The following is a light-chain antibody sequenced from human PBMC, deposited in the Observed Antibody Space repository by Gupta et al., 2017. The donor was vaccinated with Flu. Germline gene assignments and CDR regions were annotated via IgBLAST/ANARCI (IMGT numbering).Light chain of an antibody. CDR3: QQYDNLPYT. Sequence: DFKMAQSPSSLSASFGDRVTITCQSSQDITKYLNWYQQQRGKAPKLLIYDSSILETGVSSRFSGSGSGTDFTFTISSLQPEDTGTYYCQQYDNLPYTFGQGTNLEI. CDR2: DSS. CDR1: QDITKY. V-gene: IGKV1-33*01. J-gene: IGKJ2*01.